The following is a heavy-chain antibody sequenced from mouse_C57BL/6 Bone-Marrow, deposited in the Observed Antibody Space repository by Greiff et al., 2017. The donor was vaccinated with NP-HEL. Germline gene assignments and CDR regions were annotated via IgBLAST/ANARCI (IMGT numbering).Heavy chain of an antibody. Sequence: EVQLQQSGPELVKPGASVKISCKASGYTFTDYYMNWVKQSHGKSLEWIGDINPNNGGTSYNQKFKGKATLTVDKSSSTAYMELRSLTSEDSAVYYCARYYGSIPYYAMDYWGQGTSVTVSS. CDR1: GYTFTDYY. J-gene: IGHJ4*01. CDR2: INPNNGGT. D-gene: IGHD1-1*01. CDR3: ARYYGSIPYYAMDY. V-gene: IGHV1-26*01.